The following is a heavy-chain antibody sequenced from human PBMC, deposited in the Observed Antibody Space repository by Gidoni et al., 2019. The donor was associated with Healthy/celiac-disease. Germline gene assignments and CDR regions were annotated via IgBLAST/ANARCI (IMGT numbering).Heavy chain of an antibody. CDR1: GFTFSSYA. CDR3: ASPYSSGWVPEYFQH. J-gene: IGHJ1*01. D-gene: IGHD6-19*01. V-gene: IGHV3-23*01. Sequence: EVQLLESGGGLVQPGGSLRLSCAASGFTFSSYAMSWVRPAPGKGLEGVSAISGSGGRTYYADSVKGRFTISRDNSKNTLYLQMNRLRAEDTAVYYCASPYSSGWVPEYFQHWGQGTLVTVSS. CDR2: ISGSGGRT.